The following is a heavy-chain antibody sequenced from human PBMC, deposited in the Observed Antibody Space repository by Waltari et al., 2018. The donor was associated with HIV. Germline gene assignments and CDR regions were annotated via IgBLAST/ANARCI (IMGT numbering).Heavy chain of an antibody. D-gene: IGHD3-3*01. CDR2: INPNSGGT. CDR3: ARSHKGDDFWSDNNWFDP. CDR1: GSTFTGYY. J-gene: IGHJ5*02. V-gene: IGHV1-2*02. Sequence: QVQLVQSGAEVKKPGASVKVSCTASGSTFTGYYMHWVRQAPGQGLEWMGWINPNSGGTNYAQKFQGRVTMTRDTSISTAYMELSRLRSDDTAVYYCARSHKGDDFWSDNNWFDPWGQGTLVTVSS.